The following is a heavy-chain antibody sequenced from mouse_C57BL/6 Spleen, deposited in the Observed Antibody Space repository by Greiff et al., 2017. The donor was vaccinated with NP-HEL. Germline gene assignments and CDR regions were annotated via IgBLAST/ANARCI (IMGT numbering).Heavy chain of an antibody. V-gene: IGHV14-4*01. CDR3: TTGNYYGYDKGFAY. Sequence: VQLQQSGAELVRPGASVKLSCTASGFNIKDDYMHWVKQRPEQGLEWIGWIDPENGDTEYASKFQGKATIPADTSSNTAYLQLSSLTSEYTAVYDCTTGNYYGYDKGFAYWGQGTLVTVSA. D-gene: IGHD2-2*01. CDR2: IDPENGDT. J-gene: IGHJ3*01. CDR1: GFNIKDDY.